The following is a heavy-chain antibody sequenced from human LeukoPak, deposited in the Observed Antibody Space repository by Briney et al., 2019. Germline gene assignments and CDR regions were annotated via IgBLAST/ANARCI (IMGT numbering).Heavy chain of an antibody. CDR2: ISGSGTTI. CDR3: ASSPRGVY. D-gene: IGHD3-10*01. Sequence: GGSLRLSCVASEFTFSSYEMSWVRQAPGKGLEWVSEISGSGTTIFYADSVKGRFTVSRDNAKNSLYLQMNSLRVEDTAVYYCASSPRGVYWGQGTLVTVSS. V-gene: IGHV3-48*03. J-gene: IGHJ4*02. CDR1: EFTFSSYE.